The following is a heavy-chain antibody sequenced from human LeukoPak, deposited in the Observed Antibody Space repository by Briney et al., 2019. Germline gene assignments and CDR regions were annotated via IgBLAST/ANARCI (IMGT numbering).Heavy chain of an antibody. CDR1: GGSISSYY. CDR2: IYYSGST. Sequence: SENLSLTCTVSGGSISSYYWSWIRQPPGKGLEWIGYIYYSGSTNYNPSLKSRVTISVDTSKNQFSLKLSSVTAADTAVYYCARELYGDLDYWGQGTLVTVSS. D-gene: IGHD4-17*01. J-gene: IGHJ4*02. CDR3: ARELYGDLDY. V-gene: IGHV4-59*01.